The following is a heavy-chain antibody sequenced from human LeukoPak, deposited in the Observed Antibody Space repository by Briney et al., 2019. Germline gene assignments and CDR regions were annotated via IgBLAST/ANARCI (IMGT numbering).Heavy chain of an antibody. Sequence: ASVEVSCKASGYTFTSYDINWVRQATGQGLEWMGWMNPNSGNTGYAQKFQGRVTITRNTSISTAYMELSSLRSEDTAVYYCATIRGSSTYYFDYWGQGTLVTVSS. D-gene: IGHD6-6*01. J-gene: IGHJ4*02. CDR1: GYTFTSYD. CDR2: MNPNSGNT. V-gene: IGHV1-8*03. CDR3: ATIRGSSTYYFDY.